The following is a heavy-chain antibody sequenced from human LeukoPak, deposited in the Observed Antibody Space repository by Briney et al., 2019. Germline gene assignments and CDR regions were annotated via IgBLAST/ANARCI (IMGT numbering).Heavy chain of an antibody. CDR1: GHTFTGYY. CDR3: ARDGDGTIVVVVAATSSFHY. D-gene: IGHD2-15*01. CDR2: INPNSGGT. Sequence: ASVKVSCKASGHTFTGYYMHWVRQAPGQGLEWMGWINPNSGGTNYAQKFQGRVTMTRDTSISTAYMELSRLRSDDTAVYYCARDGDGTIVVVVAATSSFHYWGQGTLVTVSS. V-gene: IGHV1-2*02. J-gene: IGHJ4*02.